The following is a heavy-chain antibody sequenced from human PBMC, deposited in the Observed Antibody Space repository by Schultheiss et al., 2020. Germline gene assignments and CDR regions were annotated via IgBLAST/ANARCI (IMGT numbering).Heavy chain of an antibody. D-gene: IGHD6-19*01. V-gene: IGHV4-34*01. CDR2: IYYSGST. J-gene: IGHJ4*02. Sequence: SETLSLTCAVYGGSFSGYFWTWIRQPPGKGLEWIGYIYYSGSTYYNPSLKSRVTISVDTSKNQFSLKLSSVTAADTAVYYCASHAYSSGWYYLDYWGQGTLVTVSS. CDR1: GGSFSGYF. CDR3: ASHAYSSGWYYLDY.